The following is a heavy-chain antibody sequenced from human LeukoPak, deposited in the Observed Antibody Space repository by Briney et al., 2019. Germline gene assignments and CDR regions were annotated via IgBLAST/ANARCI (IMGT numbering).Heavy chain of an antibody. CDR2: ISAYNGNT. CDR3: ARDRSVGLRFLGEEFDP. D-gene: IGHD3-3*01. CDR1: GYTFTSYG. J-gene: IGHJ5*02. V-gene: IGHV1-18*01. Sequence: ASVKVSCKASGYTFTSYGISWVRQAPGQGLEWMGWISAYNGNTNYAQKLQGRVTMTTDTSTSTAYMELRSLGSDDTAVYYCARDRSVGLRFLGEEFDPWGQGTLVTVSS.